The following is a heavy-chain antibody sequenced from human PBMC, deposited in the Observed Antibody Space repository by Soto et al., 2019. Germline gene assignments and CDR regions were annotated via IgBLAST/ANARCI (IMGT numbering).Heavy chain of an antibody. V-gene: IGHV4-39*07. CDR3: ARGDFLAALHGMDV. D-gene: IGHD6-6*01. CDR1: GGSISSSSYY. CDR2: IYYSGST. Sequence: SETLSLTCTVSGGSISSSSYYWGWIRQAPGKGLEWIGCIYYSGSTYYNPSLKSRVTISVDTSKNQFSLKLSSVTAADTAVYYCARGDFLAALHGMDVWGQGTTVTV. J-gene: IGHJ6*02.